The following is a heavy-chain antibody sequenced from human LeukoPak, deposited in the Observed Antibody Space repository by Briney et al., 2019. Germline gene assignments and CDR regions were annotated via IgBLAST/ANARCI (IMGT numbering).Heavy chain of an antibody. CDR1: GFTFSSYA. CDR3: ARAGLDGYNYVNWFDP. D-gene: IGHD5-24*01. V-gene: IGHV3-30*04. J-gene: IGHJ5*02. CDR2: ISYDGSNK. Sequence: GGSLRLSCAASGFTFSSYAMHWVRQAPGKGLEWVAVISYDGSNKYYADSVKGRFTISRDNSKNTLYLQMNSLRAEDTAVYYCARAGLDGYNYVNWFDPWGQGTLDTVSS.